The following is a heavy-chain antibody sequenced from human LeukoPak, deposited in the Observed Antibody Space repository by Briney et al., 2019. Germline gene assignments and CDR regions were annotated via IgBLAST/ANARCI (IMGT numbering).Heavy chain of an antibody. Sequence: PSETLSLTCTVSGGSISSGGYYWSWIRQHPGTGLEWIGYIYYSGSTYYNPSLKSRVTISVDTSKNQFSLKLSSVTAADTAVYYCAAWQNRLFDYWGQGTLVTVSS. D-gene: IGHD2/OR15-2a*01. CDR2: IYYSGST. V-gene: IGHV4-31*03. CDR1: GGSISSGGYY. J-gene: IGHJ4*02. CDR3: AAWQNRLFDY.